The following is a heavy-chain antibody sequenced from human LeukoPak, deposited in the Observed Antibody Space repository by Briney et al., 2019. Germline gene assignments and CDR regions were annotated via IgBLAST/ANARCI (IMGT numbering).Heavy chain of an antibody. CDR2: IYHSGST. CDR1: GGSISSYY. J-gene: IGHJ4*02. D-gene: IGHD3-10*01. Sequence: SETLSLTCTVSGGSISSYYWSWIRQPPGKGLEWIGYIYHSGSTYYNPSLKSRVTISVDRSKNQFSLKLSSVTAADTAVYYCARFLWFGENYFDYWGQGTLVTVSS. V-gene: IGHV4-59*12. CDR3: ARFLWFGENYFDY.